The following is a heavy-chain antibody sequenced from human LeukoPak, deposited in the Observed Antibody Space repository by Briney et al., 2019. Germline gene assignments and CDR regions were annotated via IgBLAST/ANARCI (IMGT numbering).Heavy chain of an antibody. CDR1: GGPVSSSC. V-gene: IGHV4-59*02. Sequence: SETLSLTCTVSGGPVSSSCWSWIRQAPGKGLEWIGYIYYSGSTNYNPSLKSRVTISVDTSKKQFSLKVSSVTAADTAVYYCASLGYSYGRGWFDPWGQGTLVTVSA. CDR2: IYYSGST. D-gene: IGHD5-18*01. CDR3: ASLGYSYGRGWFDP. J-gene: IGHJ5*02.